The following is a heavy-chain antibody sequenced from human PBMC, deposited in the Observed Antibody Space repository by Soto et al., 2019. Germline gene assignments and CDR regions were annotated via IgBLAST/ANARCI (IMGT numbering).Heavy chain of an antibody. J-gene: IGHJ6*02. V-gene: IGHV3-21*01. CDR3: ARDKAGNPYYYYGMDV. CDR1: GFTFSSYS. CDR2: ISSSSSYI. Sequence: PVGSLRLSCAASGFTFSSYSMNWVRQAPGKGLEWVSSISSSSSYIYYADSVKGRFTISRDNAKNSLYLQMNSLRAEDTAVYYCARDKAGNPYYYYGMDVWGQGTTVTVSS. D-gene: IGHD3-10*01.